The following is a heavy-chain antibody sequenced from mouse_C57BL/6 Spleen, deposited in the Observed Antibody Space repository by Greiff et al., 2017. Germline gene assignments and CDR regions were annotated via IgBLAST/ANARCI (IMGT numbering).Heavy chain of an antibody. Sequence: EVQVVESGGGLVQPGGSLSLSCAASGFTFTDYYMSWVRQPPGKALAWLGFIRNKANGSTSEYSASVQGRFTISRANSQSILYLQMYALRAEYSSTYYYARYDGYSFYAMDYWGQGTSVTVSS. J-gene: IGHJ4*01. CDR2: IRNKANGSTS. D-gene: IGHD2-3*01. CDR3: ARYDGYSFYAMDY. CDR1: GFTFTDYY. V-gene: IGHV7-3*01.